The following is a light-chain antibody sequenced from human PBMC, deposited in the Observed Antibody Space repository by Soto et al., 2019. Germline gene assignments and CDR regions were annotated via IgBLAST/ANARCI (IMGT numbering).Light chain of an antibody. CDR1: QSVLLSSNNKNF. V-gene: IGKV4-1*01. CDR3: QQNYGPPLT. Sequence: DIVMTQSPDSLAVSLGERATINCKSSQSVLLSSNNKNFLTWYQQKPGQPPKLLSCWASTRESGVPDRFRGSGTGTDLTLTIHSLQAEDGAVYYGQQNYGPPLTFGGGTKVEIK. CDR2: WAS. J-gene: IGKJ4*01.